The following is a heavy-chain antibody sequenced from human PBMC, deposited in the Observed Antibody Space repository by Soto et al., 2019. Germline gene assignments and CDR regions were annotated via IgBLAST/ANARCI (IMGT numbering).Heavy chain of an antibody. CDR1: GYPVTAYY. CDR2: INPATGAA. J-gene: IGHJ3*02. V-gene: IGHV1-2*02. CDR3: ARGGGVGVAGSAAFDM. Sequence: QLHLVQSGAVVKKPGASVTVSCSASGYPVTAYYMHWVRQAPGRGLEWMGGINPATGAAKYTQTLQGRVNVNRDASPGTGFMELGGLASEDPAVFSGARGGGVGVAGSAAFDMWGQGTLVTVSS. D-gene: IGHD6-19*01.